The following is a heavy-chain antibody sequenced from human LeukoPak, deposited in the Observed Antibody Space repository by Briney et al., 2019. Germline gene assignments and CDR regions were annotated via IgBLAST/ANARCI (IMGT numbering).Heavy chain of an antibody. Sequence: SETLSLTCAVYGGSFSGYYWSWIRQPPGKGLEWIGEINHSGSTNYNPSLKSRVTISVDTSKNQFSLKLSSVTAADTAVYYCARGRILYYCDSSGPKPYGMDVWGQGTTVTVSS. CDR2: INHSGST. J-gene: IGHJ6*02. CDR1: GGSFSGYY. D-gene: IGHD3-22*01. CDR3: ARGRILYYCDSSGPKPYGMDV. V-gene: IGHV4-34*01.